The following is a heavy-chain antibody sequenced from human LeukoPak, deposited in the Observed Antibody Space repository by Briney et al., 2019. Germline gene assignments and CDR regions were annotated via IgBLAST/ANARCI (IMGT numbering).Heavy chain of an antibody. CDR3: ARGLQRLRYFDWLPSGAFDI. V-gene: IGHV4-34*01. CDR1: GGSFSGYY. CDR2: INHSGST. D-gene: IGHD3-9*01. J-gene: IGHJ3*02. Sequence: PSETLSLTCAVYGGSFSGYYWSWIRQPPGKGLEWIGEINHSGSTKYNPSLKSRVTISVDTSKNQFSLKLSSVTAADTAVYYCARGLQRLRYFDWLPSGAFDIWGQGTMVTVSS.